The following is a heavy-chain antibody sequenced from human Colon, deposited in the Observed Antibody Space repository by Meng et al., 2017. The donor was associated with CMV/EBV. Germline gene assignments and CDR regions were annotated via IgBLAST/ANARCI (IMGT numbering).Heavy chain of an antibody. Sequence: QVTLLRSGAEVKKPGASEKVFCKSHGSVFDLYGISWVRQAPGQGLEWMGWISADKRYTSYAQNLQGRVTMTTDASTSTAYMELRGLRSNDTAVYYCARVYEYSSSWGSDYWGQGTLVTVSS. CDR2: ISADKRYT. J-gene: IGHJ4*02. V-gene: IGHV1-18*01. CDR3: ARVYEYSSSWGSDY. D-gene: IGHD6-6*01. CDR1: GSVFDLYG.